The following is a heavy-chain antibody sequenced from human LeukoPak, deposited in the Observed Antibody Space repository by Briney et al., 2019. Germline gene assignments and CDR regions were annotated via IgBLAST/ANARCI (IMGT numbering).Heavy chain of an antibody. V-gene: IGHV4-59*01. D-gene: IGHD3-3*01. CDR3: ARDYPSSDFWSDPTPQYMDV. Sequence: PSETLSLTCTVSGGSISSYYWSWIRQPPGKGLEWIGYIYYSGSTNYNPSLKSRVTISVDTSKNQFSLKLSSVTAADTAVYYCARDYPSSDFWSDPTPQYMDVWGKGTTVTVSS. CDR2: IYYSGST. J-gene: IGHJ6*03. CDR1: GGSISSYY.